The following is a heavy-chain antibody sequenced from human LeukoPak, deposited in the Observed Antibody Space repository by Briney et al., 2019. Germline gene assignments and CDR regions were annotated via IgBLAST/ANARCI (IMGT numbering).Heavy chain of an antibody. Sequence: SETLSLTCTVSGGSISSYYWSWIRQPPGKGLEWIGYIYYSGSTNYNPSLKSRVTISVDTSKNQFSLKLSSVTAADTAVYYCAREKGDGYSGYAGAFDPWGQGTLVTVSS. V-gene: IGHV4-59*12. CDR1: GGSISSYY. CDR3: AREKGDGYSGYAGAFDP. J-gene: IGHJ5*02. D-gene: IGHD5-12*01. CDR2: IYYSGST.